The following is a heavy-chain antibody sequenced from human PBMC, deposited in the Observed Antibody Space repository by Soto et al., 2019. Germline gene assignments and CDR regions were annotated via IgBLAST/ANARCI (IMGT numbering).Heavy chain of an antibody. CDR3: AKDSPPFKQWLVRYFQH. V-gene: IGHV3-30*18. Sequence: PGGSLRLSCAASGFTFSSYGMHWVRQAPGKGLEWVAVISYDGSNKYYADSVKGRFTISRDNSKNTLYLQMNSLRAEDTAVYYCAKDSPPFKQWLVRYFQHWGQGTLVTVSS. D-gene: IGHD6-19*01. CDR1: GFTFSSYG. J-gene: IGHJ1*01. CDR2: ISYDGSNK.